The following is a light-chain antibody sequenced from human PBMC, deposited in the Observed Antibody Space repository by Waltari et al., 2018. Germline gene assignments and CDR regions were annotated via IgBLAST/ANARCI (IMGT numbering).Light chain of an antibody. V-gene: IGKV3-15*01. CDR2: GVH. J-gene: IGKJ1*01. CDR3: QQYDQWPGT. CDR1: ETVYGN. Sequence: VMTQSPATLSVSPGERVTLSCRASETVYGNLAWYQHRPGQAPRLLMYGVHRRVTGVPGRFSGGGFGTEFTLTISSVQSEDFAVYCCQQYDQWPGTFGQGTKVEIK.